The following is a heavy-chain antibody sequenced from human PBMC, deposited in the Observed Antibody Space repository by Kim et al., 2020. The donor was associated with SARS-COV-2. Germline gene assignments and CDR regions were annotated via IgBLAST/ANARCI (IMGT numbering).Heavy chain of an antibody. Sequence: SETLSLTCAVYGGSFSGYYWSWIRQPPGKGLEWIGEINHSGSTNYNPSLKSRVTISVDTSKNQFSLKLSSVTAADTAVYYCARGRRTRGVGLYYDYYGMDASGQGTTVTVSS. J-gene: IGHJ6*02. CDR1: GGSFSGYY. D-gene: IGHD3-10*01. V-gene: IGHV4-34*01. CDR2: INHSGST. CDR3: ARGRRTRGVGLYYDYYGMDA.